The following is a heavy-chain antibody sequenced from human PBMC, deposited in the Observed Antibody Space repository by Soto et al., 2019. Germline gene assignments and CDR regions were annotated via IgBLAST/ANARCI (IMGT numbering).Heavy chain of an antibody. Sequence: SETLSLTCTVSGGSISSYYWSWIRQPPGKGLEWIGYIYYSGSTNYSPSLKSRVTISGDTSKNQFSLKLSSVTAADTAVYYCARDPGSIAVAGTVFYYYYGMDVWGQGTTVTVS. J-gene: IGHJ6*02. V-gene: IGHV4-59*01. CDR1: GGSISSYY. D-gene: IGHD6-19*01. CDR2: IYYSGST. CDR3: ARDPGSIAVAGTVFYYYYGMDV.